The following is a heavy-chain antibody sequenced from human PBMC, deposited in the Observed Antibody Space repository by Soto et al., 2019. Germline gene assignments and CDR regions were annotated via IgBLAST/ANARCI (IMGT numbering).Heavy chain of an antibody. CDR1: GFTFSSYS. V-gene: IGHV3-48*02. D-gene: IGHD6-6*01. CDR3: ASDSASYSSSSGSYWYFDL. J-gene: IGHJ2*01. Sequence: EVQLVESGGGLVQPGGSLRLSCAASGFTFSSYSMNWVRQTPGKGLEWLSYISSGSATIYYADSVKGTFTISRVNAKHSLYLQMKSLRDEATALYYCASDSASYSSSSGSYWYFDLWGRGTLVTVSS. CDR2: ISSGSATI.